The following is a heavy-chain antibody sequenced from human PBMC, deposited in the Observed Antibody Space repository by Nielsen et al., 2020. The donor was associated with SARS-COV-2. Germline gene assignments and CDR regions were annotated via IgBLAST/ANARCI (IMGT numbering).Heavy chain of an antibody. D-gene: IGHD2-2*01. V-gene: IGHV1-18*04. CDR2: ISAYNGNT. CDR1: GYTFTSYG. J-gene: IGHJ3*02. Sequence: ASVKVSCKASGYTFTSYGISWVRQAPGQGLEWMGWISAYNGNTNYAQKLQGRVTMTTDTSTSTAYMELRSLRSDDTAVYYCARDQGRVPAAMHAFDIWGQGTMVTVSS. CDR3: ARDQGRVPAAMHAFDI.